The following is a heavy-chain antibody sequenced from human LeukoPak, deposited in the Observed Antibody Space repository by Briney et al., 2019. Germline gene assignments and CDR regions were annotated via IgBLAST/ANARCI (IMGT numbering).Heavy chain of an antibody. CDR1: GFTFSRYW. V-gene: IGHV3-7*03. J-gene: IGHJ4*02. Sequence: GGSLRLSCAASGFTFSRYWMSWVRQASGKGLEWLANIKHDGSEKYYVDSVKGRFTISRDNAKNSLYLQMNSLRAEDTAVYYCAKAPTSYYDSSGYYVLADYWGQGTLVTVSS. CDR3: AKAPTSYYDSSGYYVLADY. CDR2: IKHDGSEK. D-gene: IGHD3-22*01.